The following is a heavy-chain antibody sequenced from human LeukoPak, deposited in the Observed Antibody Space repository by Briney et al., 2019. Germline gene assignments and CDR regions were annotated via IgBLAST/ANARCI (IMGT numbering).Heavy chain of an antibody. Sequence: KPSETLSLTCNFSAVSVSRHFWSWIRQTPEKGLEWLGYVFSSGSTNYNPSLKSRLTISLDASKHQLSLTLKSVTAADTAAYYCAREYDYWGLGTLVTVSS. CDR1: AVSVSRHF. CDR3: AREYDY. CDR2: VFSSGST. V-gene: IGHV4-59*02. J-gene: IGHJ4*01.